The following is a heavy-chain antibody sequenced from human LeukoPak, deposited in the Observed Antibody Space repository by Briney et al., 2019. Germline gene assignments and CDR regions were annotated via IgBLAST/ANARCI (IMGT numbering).Heavy chain of an antibody. CDR1: GGSISSHY. CDR2: IYYSGST. V-gene: IGHV4-59*11. Sequence: SETLSLTCTVTGGSISSHYWSWIRQPPGKGLEWVGYIYYSGSTNYNPSLKSRVTISVYTSKNQFSLKLSSVTAADTAVYYCARDRRYYGSGSYFLFDYWGQGTLVTVS. CDR3: ARDRRYYGSGSYFLFDY. J-gene: IGHJ4*02. D-gene: IGHD3-10*01.